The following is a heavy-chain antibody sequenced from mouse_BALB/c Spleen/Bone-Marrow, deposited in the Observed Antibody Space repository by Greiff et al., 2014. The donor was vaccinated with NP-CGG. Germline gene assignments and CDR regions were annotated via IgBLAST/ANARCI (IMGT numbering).Heavy chain of an antibody. J-gene: IGHJ2*01. V-gene: IGHV14-3*02. D-gene: IGHD2-4*01. CDR2: IDPANGNT. CDR1: GFNIKDTY. CDR3: ARGYYDYDLDY. Sequence: VQLQQSGAELVKPGASVKLSCTASGFNIKDTYMHWVKQRPEQGLEWIGRIDPANGNTKYDPKFQGKATITADASSNTAYLQLSSLTSEDTAVYYCARGYYDYDLDYWGQGTTLTVAS.